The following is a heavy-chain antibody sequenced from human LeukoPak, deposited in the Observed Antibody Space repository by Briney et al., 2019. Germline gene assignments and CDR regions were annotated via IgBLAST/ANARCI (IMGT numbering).Heavy chain of an antibody. CDR1: GFTFSSYG. Sequence: GGSLRLSCAASGFTFSSYGMHWVRQAPGKGLEWVSVISYVGSNKYYADSVKGRFTISRDNSKNTLYLQMNSLRAEDTAVYYCAKDLIRRILAARSHYYYGIDVWGQETTVTVSS. V-gene: IGHV3-30*18. CDR2: ISYVGSNK. CDR3: AKDLIRRILAARSHYYYGIDV. D-gene: IGHD1-26*01. J-gene: IGHJ6*02.